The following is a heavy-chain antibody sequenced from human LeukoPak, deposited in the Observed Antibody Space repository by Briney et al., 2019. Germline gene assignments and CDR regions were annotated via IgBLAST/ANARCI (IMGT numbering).Heavy chain of an antibody. Sequence: GRSLRLSCAASGFTFSSYTMSWVRQAPAKGLEWVSAISDSGDTYYTDSVEGRFTVSRDDSKNTLWLQMSSLRAEDTAVYYCARELEGSSIRWLDPWGQGILVTVSS. V-gene: IGHV3-23*01. J-gene: IGHJ5*02. CDR3: ARELEGSSIRWLDP. CDR1: GFTFSSYT. CDR2: ISDSGDT. D-gene: IGHD2-2*01.